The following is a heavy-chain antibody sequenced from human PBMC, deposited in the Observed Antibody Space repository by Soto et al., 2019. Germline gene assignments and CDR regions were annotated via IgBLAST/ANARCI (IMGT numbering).Heavy chain of an antibody. D-gene: IGHD2-8*02. Sequence: QVQLQESGPGLMKPSETLSLTCTVSGSSITGSSYWSWIRQPAGKGLEWIGRFSLSGTTSYNPSLRSRVTMSADVSKNQFSLRLTSVTAADTALYYCARGMTPPGAPAWYYFDSWGQGTLGTVAA. V-gene: IGHV4-4*07. CDR1: GSSITGSSY. CDR2: FSLSGTT. CDR3: ARGMTPPGAPAWYYFDS. J-gene: IGHJ4*02.